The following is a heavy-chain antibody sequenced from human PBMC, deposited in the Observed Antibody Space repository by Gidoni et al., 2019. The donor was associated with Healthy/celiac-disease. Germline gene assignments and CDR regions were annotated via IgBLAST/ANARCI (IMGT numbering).Heavy chain of an antibody. J-gene: IGHJ5*02. Sequence: EVQLVESGGGLVQPGGSLRLSCAASGFTFSSYEMNWVRQAPGKGLEWVSYISSSGSTIYYADSVKGRFTISRDNAKNSLYLQMNSLRAEDTAVYYCARGRRLPLEWLFNNWFDPWGQGTLVTVSS. CDR1: GFTFSSYE. CDR3: ARGRRLPLEWLFNNWFDP. D-gene: IGHD3-3*01. V-gene: IGHV3-48*03. CDR2: ISSSGSTI.